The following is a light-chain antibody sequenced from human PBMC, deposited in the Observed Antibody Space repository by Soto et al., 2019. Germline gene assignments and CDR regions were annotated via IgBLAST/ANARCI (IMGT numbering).Light chain of an antibody. Sequence: EIVLTQSPATLSLSPGERATLSCRASQSVSSHLGWYQQKPGQAPSLLIYDASNRATGVPARFSGSGSGTDFTLTISSLEPEDFAVYYCQQRSNWPLTFGQWTRLKIK. CDR3: QQRSNWPLT. CDR2: DAS. V-gene: IGKV3-11*01. CDR1: QSVSSH. J-gene: IGKJ5*01.